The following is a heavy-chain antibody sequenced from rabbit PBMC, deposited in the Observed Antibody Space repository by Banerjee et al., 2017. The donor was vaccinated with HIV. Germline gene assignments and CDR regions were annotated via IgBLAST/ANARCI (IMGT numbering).Heavy chain of an antibody. CDR3: ARGTDSAGGGSDL. Sequence: QSLEESGGDLVKPGASLTLTCIASGVSFSGNSYMCWVRQAPGKGLEWVVCIDAGSSGFTYFASWAKGRFTISKTSSTTVTLQMTSLTGADTATYFCARGTDSAGGGSDLWGPGTLVTVS. CDR2: IDAGSSGFT. J-gene: IGHJ6*01. D-gene: IGHD8-1*01. V-gene: IGHV1S40*01. CDR1: GVSFSGNSY.